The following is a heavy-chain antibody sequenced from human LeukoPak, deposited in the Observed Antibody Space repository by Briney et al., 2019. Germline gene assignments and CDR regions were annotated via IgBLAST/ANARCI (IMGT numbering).Heavy chain of an antibody. CDR3: AAPSRSISTAGAFDI. V-gene: IGHV4-59*01. CDR1: GGSISNYF. CDR2: IYYTGST. Sequence: SETLSLTCTVSGGSISNYFGSWIRQPPGKGLEWIGYIYYTGSTTYNPSLKRRVPISVSTSTNQLSLKLSCVTAADTAVYYCAAPSRSISTAGAFDIWGQGTMVTVSS. J-gene: IGHJ3*02. D-gene: IGHD3-10*01.